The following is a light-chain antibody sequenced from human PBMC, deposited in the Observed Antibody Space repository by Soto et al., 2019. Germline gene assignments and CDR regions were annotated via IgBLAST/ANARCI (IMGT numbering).Light chain of an antibody. CDR3: QQYDSFPWT. Sequence: IQMTQSHSTLSASVGDRLTITCRASQSLSGWLAWYQQKPGKAPKLLIYKASNLESGVPSRFSGSGSATEFTLTINSLQPDDFATYCCQQYDSFPWTFGQGTKVDIK. CDR2: KAS. CDR1: QSLSGW. J-gene: IGKJ1*01. V-gene: IGKV1-5*03.